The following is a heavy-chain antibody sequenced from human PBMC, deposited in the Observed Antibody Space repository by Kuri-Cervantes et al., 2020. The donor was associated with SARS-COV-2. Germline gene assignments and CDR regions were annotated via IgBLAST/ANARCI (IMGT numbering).Heavy chain of an antibody. Sequence: ASVKVSCKASGYTFTSYYMHWVRQAPGQGLEWMGIINPSGGSTSYAQKFQGRVTMTRDTSTSTVYMELSSLRSEDTAVYYCAREVSLMDGYSGYDSLGGGMDVWGQGITVTVSS. CDR1: GYTFTSYY. V-gene: IGHV1-46*01. CDR2: INPSGGST. CDR3: AREVSLMDGYSGYDSLGGGMDV. D-gene: IGHD5-12*01. J-gene: IGHJ6*02.